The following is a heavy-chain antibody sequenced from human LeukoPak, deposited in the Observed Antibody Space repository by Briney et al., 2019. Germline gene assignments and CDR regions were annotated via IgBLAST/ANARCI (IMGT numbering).Heavy chain of an antibody. J-gene: IGHJ6*03. Sequence: GGSLRLSCVASGFTFSDYGMIWVRQAPGKGLEWVSGISGGDYTEHAGSVKGRFTISRDNSKNTLYLQMNTLRVEDTALYYCAKSRNFYYYFMEVSGRGTKVTISS. V-gene: IGHV3-23*01. CDR2: ISGGDYT. CDR3: AKSRNFYYYFMEV. CDR1: GFTFSDYG.